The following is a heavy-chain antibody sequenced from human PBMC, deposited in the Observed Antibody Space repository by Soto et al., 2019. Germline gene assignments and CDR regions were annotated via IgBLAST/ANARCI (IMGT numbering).Heavy chain of an antibody. CDR1: GGSVSSGSYY. CDR3: ARDVNGDYQWRYRDV. CDR2: IYYSGST. J-gene: IGHJ6*03. V-gene: IGHV4-61*01. D-gene: IGHD4-17*01. Sequence: SETLSLTCTVSGGSVSSGSYYWSWIRQPPGKGLEWIGYIYYSGSTNYNPSLKSRVTISVDTSKNQFSLKLSSVTAADTAVYYCARDVNGDYQWRYRDVGGKGTTVTVSS.